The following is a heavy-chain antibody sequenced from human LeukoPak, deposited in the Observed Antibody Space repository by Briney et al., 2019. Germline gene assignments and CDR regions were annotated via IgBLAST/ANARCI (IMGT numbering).Heavy chain of an antibody. Sequence: SETLSLTCTVSGGSISSSYYYWAWIRQPPGKGLEWIGRIYYSGSTYYNPSLKTRVTISVDTSKNQFSLKLSSVTAADTGVYYCATGYCSGGSCYPDAFDIWGQGTMVTVSS. CDR1: GGSISSSYYY. CDR2: IYYSGST. CDR3: ATGYCSGGSCYPDAFDI. J-gene: IGHJ3*02. D-gene: IGHD2-15*01. V-gene: IGHV4-39*07.